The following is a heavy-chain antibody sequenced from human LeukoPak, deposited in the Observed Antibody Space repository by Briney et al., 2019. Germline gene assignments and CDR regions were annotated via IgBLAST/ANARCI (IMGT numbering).Heavy chain of an antibody. CDR1: GFTFSSYE. CDR2: ISSSSSTI. V-gene: IGHV3-48*01. Sequence: GGSLRLSCAASGFTFSSYEMNWVRQAPGKGLEWVSYISSSSSTIYYADSVKGRFTISRDNAKNSLYLQMNSLRAEDTAVYYCARDDSGSYRYFDLWGRGTLVTVSS. D-gene: IGHD1-26*01. J-gene: IGHJ2*01. CDR3: ARDDSGSYRYFDL.